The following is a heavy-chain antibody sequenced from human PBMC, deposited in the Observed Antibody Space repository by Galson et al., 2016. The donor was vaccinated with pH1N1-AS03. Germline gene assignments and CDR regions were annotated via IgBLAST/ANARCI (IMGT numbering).Heavy chain of an antibody. CDR3: ARWAGYCSSSYCTKPLDY. CDR1: GGSFSTSA. J-gene: IGHJ4*02. D-gene: IGHD2-2*01. V-gene: IGHV1-69*13. Sequence: SVKVSCKASGGSFSTSAVSWMRQAPGQGLEWMGGITPSFGAAHYAQKFQGRAIIAADESTSTAYMELSTLSSEDTAVYYCARWAGYCSSSYCTKPLDYWGQGTLVIVSS. CDR2: ITPSFGAA.